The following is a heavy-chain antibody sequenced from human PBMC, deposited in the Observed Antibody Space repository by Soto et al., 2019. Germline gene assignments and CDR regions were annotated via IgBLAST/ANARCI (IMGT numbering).Heavy chain of an antibody. Sequence: EVQLVESGGGLVQPGGSLRLSCAASGFTFSSYSMNWVRQAPGKGLGWVSYISSSSSTIYYADSVKGRFTISRDNAKNSLYLQMNSLRAEDTAVYYCARHPDRIAEIGWFDPWGQGTLVTVSS. CDR1: GFTFSSYS. D-gene: IGHD6-13*01. J-gene: IGHJ5*02. CDR2: ISSSSSTI. V-gene: IGHV3-48*01. CDR3: ARHPDRIAEIGWFDP.